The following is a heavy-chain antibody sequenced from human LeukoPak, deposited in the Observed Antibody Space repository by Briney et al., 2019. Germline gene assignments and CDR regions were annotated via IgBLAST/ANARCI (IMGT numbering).Heavy chain of an antibody. CDR1: GFTFSSYN. CDR2: ISSSSYI. J-gene: IGHJ4*02. Sequence: GSLRLSCAASGFTFSSYNMNWVRQAPGKGLEWVSSISSSSYIYYADSVKGRFTISRDNAKNSLYLQMNSLRAEDTAVYYCARVGHTGIAVAGTGYWGQGTLVTVSS. CDR3: ARVGHTGIAVAGTGY. V-gene: IGHV3-21*01. D-gene: IGHD6-19*01.